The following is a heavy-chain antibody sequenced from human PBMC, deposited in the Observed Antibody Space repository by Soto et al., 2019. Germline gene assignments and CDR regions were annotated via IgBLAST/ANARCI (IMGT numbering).Heavy chain of an antibody. Sequence: VGSLRLSCAASGFTFSSYAMHWVRQAPGKGLEWVAVISYDGSNKYYADSVKGRFTISRDNSKNTLYLQMNSLRAEDTAVYYCAREGGLRYFDWLSHYYYGMDVWGQGTTVTVS. CDR2: ISYDGSNK. D-gene: IGHD3-9*01. CDR3: AREGGLRYFDWLSHYYYGMDV. V-gene: IGHV3-30-3*01. J-gene: IGHJ6*02. CDR1: GFTFSSYA.